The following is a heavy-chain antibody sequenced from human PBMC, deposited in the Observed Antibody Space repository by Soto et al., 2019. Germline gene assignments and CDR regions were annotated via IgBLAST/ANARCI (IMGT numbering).Heavy chain of an antibody. J-gene: IGHJ6*03. V-gene: IGHV1-18*01. Sequence: QDQLVQSGVEVKKPGASVKVSCKASGYSFTNYGITWVRQAPGQGFEWMGWISAYNGNTNYAQKFQGRVTLTTDASTSTAYLELRSLRSDDTAVYYCARDRGVAPPVAGNTHYYYHMDVWGTGTTVTVSS. CDR1: GYSFTNYG. CDR2: ISAYNGNT. D-gene: IGHD6-19*01. CDR3: ARDRGVAPPVAGNTHYYYHMDV.